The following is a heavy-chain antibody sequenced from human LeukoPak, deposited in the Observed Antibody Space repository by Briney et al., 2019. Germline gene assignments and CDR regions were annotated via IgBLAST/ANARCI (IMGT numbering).Heavy chain of an antibody. CDR2: VHHDGSER. Sequence: GGSLRLSCAASGFTFSNYYMHWVRQAPGKGLEWVAVVHHDGSERYYADSVKGRFTISRDNSKNTLYLQMNSLRAEDTAVYYCAKDSWFGELTNSIDYWGQGTLVTVSS. CDR1: GFTFSNYY. D-gene: IGHD3-10*01. V-gene: IGHV3-30*02. CDR3: AKDSWFGELTNSIDY. J-gene: IGHJ4*02.